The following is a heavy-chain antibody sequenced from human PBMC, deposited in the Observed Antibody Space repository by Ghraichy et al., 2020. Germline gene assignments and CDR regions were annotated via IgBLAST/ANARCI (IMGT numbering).Heavy chain of an antibody. J-gene: IGHJ4*02. D-gene: IGHD2-8*01. CDR2: IDWDDDK. CDR1: GFSLSTSGMC. Sequence: SGPTLVKPTQTLTLTCTFSGFSLSTSGMCVSWIRQPPGKALEWLARIDWDDDKYYSTSLKTRLTISKDTSKNQVVLTMTNMDPVDTATYYCARIDCTNGVCYTFDYWGQGTLVTVSS. CDR3: ARIDCTNGVCYTFDY. V-gene: IGHV2-70*11.